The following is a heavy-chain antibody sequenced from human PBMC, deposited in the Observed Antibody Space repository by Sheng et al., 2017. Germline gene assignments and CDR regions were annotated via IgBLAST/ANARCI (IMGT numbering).Heavy chain of an antibody. CDR1: GGSISSSSDY. CDR3: ARDRILTDPYYYYGLDV. V-gene: IGHV4-39*07. J-gene: IGHJ6*02. Sequence: QLQLQESGPGLVKPSETLSLTCTVSGGSISSSSDYWGWIRQPPGKGLEWIGSINYIGTTHYNPSLKSRVTISVDPSMDHFSLILSSVTAADTAIYYCARDRILTDPYYYYGLDVVGPRGPRSPSP. CDR2: INYIGTT. D-gene: IGHD3-9*01.